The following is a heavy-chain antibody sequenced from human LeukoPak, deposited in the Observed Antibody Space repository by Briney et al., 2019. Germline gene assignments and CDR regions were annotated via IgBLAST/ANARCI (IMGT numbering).Heavy chain of an antibody. CDR1: GGSISSGGYY. D-gene: IGHD2-21*02. CDR2: IYYSGST. V-gene: IGHV4-31*03. J-gene: IGHJ1*01. Sequence: PSQTLSLTCTVSGGSISSGGYYWSWIRQHPGKGLEWIGYIYYSGSTYYNPSLKSRVTISVDTSKNQFSLKLSSVTAADTAVYYCAREVKAYCGGDCSRGFQHWGQGTLVTVSS. CDR3: AREVKAYCGGDCSRGFQH.